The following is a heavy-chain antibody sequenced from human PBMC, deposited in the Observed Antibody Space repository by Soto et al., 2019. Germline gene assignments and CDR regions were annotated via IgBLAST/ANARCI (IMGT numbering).Heavy chain of an antibody. V-gene: IGHV4-34*01. D-gene: IGHD2-15*01. J-gene: IGHJ6*02. CDR1: GGSFSGYY. Sequence: SGTLSLTCAVYGGSFSGYYWSWIRQPPGKGLEWIGEINHSGSTNYNPSLKSRVTISVDTSKNQFSLKLSSVTAADTAVYYCARSRFEGSGGYGMDVWGQGTTVTVSS. CDR3: ARSRFEGSGGYGMDV. CDR2: INHSGST.